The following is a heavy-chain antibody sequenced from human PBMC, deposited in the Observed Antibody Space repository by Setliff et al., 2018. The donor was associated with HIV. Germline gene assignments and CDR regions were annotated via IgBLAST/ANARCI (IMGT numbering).Heavy chain of an antibody. CDR3: VIRTVVAGRGLPPDS. J-gene: IGHJ4*02. V-gene: IGHV1-69*10. CDR1: GGTFSSSA. CDR2: IIPILSRT. Sequence: SVKVSCKASGGTFSSSAISWVRQAPGQGVEWMGGIIPILSRTNYAQKFQGRVTITADTSTSTAYLELSRLRSEDTALFYCVIRTVVAGRGLPPDSWGQGTLVTVS. D-gene: IGHD6-19*01.